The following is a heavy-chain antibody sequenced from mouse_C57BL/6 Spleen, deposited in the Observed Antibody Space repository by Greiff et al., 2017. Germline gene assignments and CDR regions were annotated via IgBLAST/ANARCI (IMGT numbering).Heavy chain of an antibody. Sequence: EVKLLESGAELVKPGASVKLSCTASGFNIKDYYMHWVKQRTEQGLEWIGRIDPEDGETKSAPKFQGTYTITADTSSNTAYLQLSSLTSEDTAVYCCVRGYWYFDVWGTGTTVTVSS. CDR2: IDPEDGET. J-gene: IGHJ1*03. CDR3: VRGYWYFDV. CDR1: GFNIKDYY. V-gene: IGHV14-2*01.